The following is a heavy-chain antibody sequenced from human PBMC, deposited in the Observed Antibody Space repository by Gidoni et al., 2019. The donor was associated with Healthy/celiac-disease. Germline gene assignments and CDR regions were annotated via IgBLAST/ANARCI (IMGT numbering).Heavy chain of an antibody. CDR3: ASSGAAAGPFDY. V-gene: IGHV3-11*05. CDR2: ISSSSSYT. J-gene: IGHJ4*02. D-gene: IGHD6-13*01. CDR1: GFPFSDYY. Sequence: QVQLVESGGGLVKPGGSLRLSCAASGFPFSDYYMSWIRQAPGKGLEWVSYISSSSSYTNYADSVKGRFTISRDNAKNSLYLQMNSLRAEDTAVYYCASSGAAAGPFDYWGQGTLVTVSS.